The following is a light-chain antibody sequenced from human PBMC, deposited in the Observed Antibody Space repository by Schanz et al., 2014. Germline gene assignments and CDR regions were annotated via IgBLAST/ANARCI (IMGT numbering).Light chain of an antibody. CDR1: QSVSSTY. CDR2: GAS. Sequence: EIVLTQSPATLSLSPGERATLSCRASQSVSSTYLAWYQQKPGQAPRLLIYGASSRATGIPDRFSGSGSGTDFTLTISSLEPEDFAVYYCQQYGSSTLTFGGGTKVDI. V-gene: IGKV3-20*01. J-gene: IGKJ4*01. CDR3: QQYGSSTLT.